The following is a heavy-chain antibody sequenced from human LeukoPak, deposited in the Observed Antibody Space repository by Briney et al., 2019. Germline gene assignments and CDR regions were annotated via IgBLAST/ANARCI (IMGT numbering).Heavy chain of an antibody. CDR3: ARDLRSEWLIFWYFDF. D-gene: IGHD2-21*01. CDR2: INPRGGDT. Sequence: ASVKVSCKTSGYRFSNYYIHWERQAPGQGLEWMGVINPRGGDTDSAQQFQGRVTMTSDTSTSTVYMELSSLTSEDTAIYYCARDLRSEWLIFWYFDFWGQGTRVTVSS. J-gene: IGHJ4*02. CDR1: GYRFSNYY. V-gene: IGHV1-46*01.